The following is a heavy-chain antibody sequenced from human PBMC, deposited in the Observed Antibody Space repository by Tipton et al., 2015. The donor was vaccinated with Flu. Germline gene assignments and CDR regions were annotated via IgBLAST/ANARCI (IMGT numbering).Heavy chain of an antibody. V-gene: IGHV4-4*07. J-gene: IGHJ4*02. D-gene: IGHD6-6*01. CDR1: GDSISNYY. CDR3: ASYSSSYFDY. Sequence: TLSLTCTVSGDSISNYYWGWIRQPAGKGLQWIGRIYTSGSTDYNPSLKGRVTMSVDTSKNQFSLKLSSVTAADTAVYYCASYSSSYFDYWGQGTLVTVSS. CDR2: IYTSGST.